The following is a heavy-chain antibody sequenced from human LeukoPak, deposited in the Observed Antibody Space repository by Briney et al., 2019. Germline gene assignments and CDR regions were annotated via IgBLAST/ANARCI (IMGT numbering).Heavy chain of an antibody. CDR2: ISSSSSYI. D-gene: IGHD3-22*01. V-gene: IGHV3-21*01. Sequence: GGSLRLSCAASGFTFSSYSMNWVRQAPGKGLEWVSSISSSSSYIYYADAVKGRFTISRDNAKNTLYLQMNSLRAEDTAVYYCARLRNYYDSSGYVDYWGQGTLVTVSS. CDR3: ARLRNYYDSSGYVDY. CDR1: GFTFSSYS. J-gene: IGHJ4*02.